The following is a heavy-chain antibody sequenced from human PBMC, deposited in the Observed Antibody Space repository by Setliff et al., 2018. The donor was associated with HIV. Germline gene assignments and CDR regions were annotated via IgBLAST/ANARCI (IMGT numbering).Heavy chain of an antibody. CDR1: GGSFSGYY. D-gene: IGHD6-13*01. Sequence: TLSLTCAVYGGSFSGYYWSWIRQPPGKGLEWIGEINHSGSTNYNPSLKSRVTISVDTSMDQFSLKLNSVTAADTAVYYCAAASSWDPLLDYWGQGTLVTVSS. J-gene: IGHJ4*02. V-gene: IGHV4-34*01. CDR3: AAASSWDPLLDY. CDR2: INHSGST.